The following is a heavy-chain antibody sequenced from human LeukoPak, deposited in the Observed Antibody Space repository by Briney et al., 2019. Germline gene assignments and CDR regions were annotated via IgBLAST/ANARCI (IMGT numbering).Heavy chain of an antibody. CDR2: IIPIFGTA. D-gene: IGHD6-13*01. CDR1: GGTFSSYA. CDR3: ARDYAFEQQLVPRRFDP. J-gene: IGHJ5*02. V-gene: IGHV1-69*13. Sequence: SVKVSCKASGGTFSSYAISWVRQAPGQGLEWMGGIIPIFGTADYAQKFQGRVTITADESTSTAYMELSSLRSEDTAVYYCARDYAFEQQLVPRRFDPWGQGTLVTVSS.